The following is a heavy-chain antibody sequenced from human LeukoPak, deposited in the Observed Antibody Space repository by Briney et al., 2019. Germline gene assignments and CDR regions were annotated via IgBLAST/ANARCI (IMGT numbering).Heavy chain of an antibody. V-gene: IGHV4-31*03. J-gene: IGHJ4*02. CDR1: AGSISSGGYY. D-gene: IGHD3-22*01. CDR3: ARGNRHYYDSSGYYYGALFDY. CDR2: IYYSGST. Sequence: SETLSLTCTVSAGSISSGGYYWSWIRQHPGKGLEWIGYIYYSGSTYYNPSLKSRVTVSVDTSKNQFSLKLSSVTAADTAVYYCARGNRHYYDSSGYYYGALFDYWGQGTLVTVSS.